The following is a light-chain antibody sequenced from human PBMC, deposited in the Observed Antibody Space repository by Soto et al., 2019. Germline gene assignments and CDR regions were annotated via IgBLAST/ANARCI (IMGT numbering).Light chain of an antibody. CDR1: SSDIGDYKY. J-gene: IGLJ2*01. CDR2: DVS. Sequence: QSALTQPASVSGSPGQSIAFSCTGTSSDIGDYKYVSWYQQHPGKAPKLMIYDVSNRPSGVSNRFSGSMSGNTASLTISGLQPEDEADYYCSSYTGSSTVVFGGGTKLTVL. CDR3: SSYTGSSTVV. V-gene: IGLV2-14*01.